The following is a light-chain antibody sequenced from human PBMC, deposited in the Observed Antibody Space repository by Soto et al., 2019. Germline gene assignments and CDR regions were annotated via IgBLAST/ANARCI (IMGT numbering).Light chain of an antibody. J-gene: IGKJ1*01. CDR1: QSISSY. Sequence: DIQMTQSPSSLSASVGYRVTITCRASQSISSYLNWYQQKPGKAPKLLIYAASSLQSGVPSRFSGSGSGTDFTLNISSLQPEDFATYYCQQRYSTLWMFGHGTKVEIK. V-gene: IGKV1-39*01. CDR3: QQRYSTLWM. CDR2: AAS.